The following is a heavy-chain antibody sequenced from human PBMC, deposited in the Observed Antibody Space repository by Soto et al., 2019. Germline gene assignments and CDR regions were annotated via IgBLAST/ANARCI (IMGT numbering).Heavy chain of an antibody. CDR1: GFTFSSYS. V-gene: IGHV3-21*01. Sequence: GGSLRLSCAASGFTFSSYSMNWVRQAPGKGLEWVSSISSSSSYIYYADSVKGRFTISRDNAKNSLYLQMNSLRAEDTAVYYCARGGRLRYFDWSFQGWFDPWGQGTLVTVSS. CDR2: ISSSSSYI. D-gene: IGHD3-9*01. J-gene: IGHJ5*02. CDR3: ARGGRLRYFDWSFQGWFDP.